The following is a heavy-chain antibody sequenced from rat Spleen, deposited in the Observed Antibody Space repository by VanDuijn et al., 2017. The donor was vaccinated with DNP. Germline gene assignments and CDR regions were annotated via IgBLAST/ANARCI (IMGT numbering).Heavy chain of an antibody. CDR1: GFSFRDYD. V-gene: IGHV5-27*01. CDR3: AKDAVDY. CDR2: MSPTTRSS. J-gene: IGHJ2*01. Sequence: EVQLVESGGGLVQPGRSLKLSCVASGFSFRDYDMAWVRQAPSKGLEWVACMSPTTRSSYYRDSVRGRFTISRDNAKNTLYLQMDSLRSEDTATYYCAKDAVDYWGQGVMVTVSS.